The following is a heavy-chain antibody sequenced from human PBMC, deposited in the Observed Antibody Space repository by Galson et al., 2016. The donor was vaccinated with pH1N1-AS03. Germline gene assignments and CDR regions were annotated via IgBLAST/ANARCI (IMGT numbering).Heavy chain of an antibody. J-gene: IGHJ6*02. CDR2: INPNNGVT. CDR1: GYIFTGFH. D-gene: IGHD1-26*01. V-gene: IGHV1-2*04. Sequence: SVKVSCKASGYIFTGFHVHWVRQAPGQGLEWMGWINPNNGVTNYAQKFQAWVTMTGDTSISTAYMELFGLKSADTAVYYCARGPRGPCSSATCATTYYFGMDVWGQGTTVIVSS. CDR3: ARGPRGPCSSATCATTYYFGMDV.